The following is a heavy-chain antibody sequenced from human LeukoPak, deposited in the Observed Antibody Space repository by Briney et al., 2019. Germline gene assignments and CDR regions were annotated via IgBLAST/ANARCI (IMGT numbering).Heavy chain of an antibody. Sequence: SETLSLTCTVSGGFISSYYWSWIRQPPGKGLEWIGYIYYSGSTNYNPSLKSRVTISVDTSKNQFSLKLSSVTAADTAVYYCARQRSSGSIINPWGQGTLVTVSS. CDR1: GGFISSYY. J-gene: IGHJ5*02. V-gene: IGHV4-59*08. CDR2: IYYSGST. CDR3: ARQRSSGSIINP. D-gene: IGHD6-19*01.